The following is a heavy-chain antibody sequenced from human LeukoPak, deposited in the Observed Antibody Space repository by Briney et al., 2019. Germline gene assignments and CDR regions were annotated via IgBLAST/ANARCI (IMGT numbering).Heavy chain of an antibody. Sequence: QAGGSLRLSCAASGFTVSSNYMSWVRQAPGKGLEWVSVIYSGGSTYYADSVKGRFTISRDNSKNTLYLQMNSLRAEDTAVYYCARDMGVAARAFDIWGQGTMVTVSS. CDR3: ARDMGVAARAFDI. CDR1: GFTVSSNY. D-gene: IGHD3-16*01. CDR2: IYSGGST. V-gene: IGHV3-66*01. J-gene: IGHJ3*02.